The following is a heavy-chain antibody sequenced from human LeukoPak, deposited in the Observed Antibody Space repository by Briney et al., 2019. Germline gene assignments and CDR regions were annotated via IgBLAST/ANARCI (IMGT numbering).Heavy chain of an antibody. CDR2: IKSDGSST. CDR3: ARDYNVTPLYYFDY. D-gene: IGHD3-10*01. Sequence: PGGSLRLSCAASGFTFSSYWMHWVRQAPGKGLVWVSRIKSDGSSTSYAGSVKGRFTISRDNAKNTLYLQMNSLRGEDTAVYYCARDYNVTPLYYFDYWGQGTLVTVSS. J-gene: IGHJ4*02. CDR1: GFTFSSYW. V-gene: IGHV3-74*01.